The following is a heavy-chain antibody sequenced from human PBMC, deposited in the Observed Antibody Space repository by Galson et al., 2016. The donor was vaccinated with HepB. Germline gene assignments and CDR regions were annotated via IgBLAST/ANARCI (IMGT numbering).Heavy chain of an antibody. CDR2: ISGRGDNT. Sequence: SLRLSCAASGFTFSSYAMTWVRQAPGKGLQWVSAISGRGDNTYYTDSMKGRFSISRDNSNNTLFLQMNSLRAEDTAVYYCVKGGGGGNGDYWGQGTLVTVSS. V-gene: IGHV3-23*01. CDR3: VKGGGGGNGDY. D-gene: IGHD3-10*01. CDR1: GFTFSSYA. J-gene: IGHJ4*02.